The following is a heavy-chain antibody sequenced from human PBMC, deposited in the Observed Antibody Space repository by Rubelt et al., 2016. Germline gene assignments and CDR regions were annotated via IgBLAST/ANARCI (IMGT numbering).Heavy chain of an antibody. Sequence: QVQLVQSGAEVKKPGSSVKVSCKASGGTFSSYAISWVRQAPGQGLEWMGWISAYNGNTNYAQKLQGRVTMTTDTSTSTAYMELRSLRSDDTAVYYCARDGLTIFGVVQWNYWGQGTLVTVSS. D-gene: IGHD3-3*01. CDR3: ARDGLTIFGVVQWNY. J-gene: IGHJ4*02. V-gene: IGHV1-18*01. CDR2: ISAYNGNT. CDR1: GGTFSSYA.